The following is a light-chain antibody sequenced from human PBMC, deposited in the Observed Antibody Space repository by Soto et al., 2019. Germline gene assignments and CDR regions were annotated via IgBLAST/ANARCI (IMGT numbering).Light chain of an antibody. CDR2: ADN. CDR1: ASNIGTFY. Sequence: QSVLTQPPSASATPGQGVTVSCSGSASNIGTFYVSWYQHLPGTAPKLLIYADNQRPSGVPDRFSGSKSGTSASLAISGLRSGDEADYYCTSWDDNLSAVVFGGGTKLIVL. V-gene: IGLV1-47*02. J-gene: IGLJ2*01. CDR3: TSWDDNLSAVV.